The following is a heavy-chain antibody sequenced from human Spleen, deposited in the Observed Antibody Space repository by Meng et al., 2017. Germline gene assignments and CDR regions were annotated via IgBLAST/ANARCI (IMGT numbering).Heavy chain of an antibody. J-gene: IGHJ4*02. Sequence: SVKVSCKASGGTFSSYAISWVRQAPGQGLEWMGGIIPIFGTANYAQKFQGRVTITADKSTSTAYMELRSLRSDDTAVYYCVTYTSGLLDYWGQGTLVTVSS. V-gene: IGHV1-69*06. CDR2: IIPIFGTA. CDR1: GGTFSSYA. D-gene: IGHD6-19*01. CDR3: VTYTSGLLDY.